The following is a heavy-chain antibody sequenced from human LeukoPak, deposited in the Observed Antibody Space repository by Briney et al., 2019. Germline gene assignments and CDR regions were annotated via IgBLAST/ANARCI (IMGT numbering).Heavy chain of an antibody. V-gene: IGHV3-7*03. Sequence: PGGSLRHSCAASGFSLNIYWMSWIRQAPGKGLEWVANINHDGSEKYYVDSVKGRFTISRDNAENSLYLQMNSLRAEDTAVYYCTRNVYWRCDYWGQGTLVSVSS. D-gene: IGHD2-8*02. CDR3: TRNVYWRCDY. CDR1: GFSLNIYW. CDR2: INHDGSEK. J-gene: IGHJ4*02.